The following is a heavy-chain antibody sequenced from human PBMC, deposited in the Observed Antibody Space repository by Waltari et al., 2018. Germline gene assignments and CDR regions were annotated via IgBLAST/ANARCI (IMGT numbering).Heavy chain of an antibody. J-gene: IGHJ4*02. CDR1: VTSVTTTNYL. Sequence: QLHLQLSGPGLVKPSETLSLTCAVSVTSVTTTNYLWGWTRPPTGKGLEWIGRLYFTGSTDYNPSLKSRVTISIDTSTNQFSLNLRSVTAADTAVYYCARGIWQQLAHFDSWGQGTLVTVSS. V-gene: IGHV4-39*01. CDR2: LYFTGST. CDR3: ARGIWQQLAHFDS. D-gene: IGHD6-13*01.